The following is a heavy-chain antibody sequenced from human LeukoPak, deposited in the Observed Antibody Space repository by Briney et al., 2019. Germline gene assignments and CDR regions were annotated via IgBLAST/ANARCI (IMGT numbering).Heavy chain of an antibody. CDR2: FDPEDGER. J-gene: IGHJ4*02. V-gene: IGHV1-24*01. Sequence: ASVKVSCKVSGYTLTELSMHWVRQAPGKGIEWMGGFDPEDGERFYAQKFQGRVTMTEDTSTDTAYMELSSLRSEDTAVYYCATVYSYDSIAYYRLDYWGQGTLVTVSS. CDR3: ATVYSYDSIAYYRLDY. D-gene: IGHD3-22*01. CDR1: GYTLTELS.